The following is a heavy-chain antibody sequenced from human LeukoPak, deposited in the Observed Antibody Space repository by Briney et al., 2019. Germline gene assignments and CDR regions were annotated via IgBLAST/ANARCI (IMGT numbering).Heavy chain of an antibody. J-gene: IGHJ4*02. CDR2: ISGSGGST. V-gene: IGHV3-23*01. CDR3: ARGSSRDGYNYDFDY. D-gene: IGHD5-24*01. Sequence: GGSLRLSCAASGFIFRSYAMTWVRQAPGVGLEWVAGISGSGGSTYYADSVTGRFTISRDNSKNTLYLQMNSLRAEDTAVYYSARGSSRDGYNYDFDYWGQGTLVTVSS. CDR1: GFIFRSYA.